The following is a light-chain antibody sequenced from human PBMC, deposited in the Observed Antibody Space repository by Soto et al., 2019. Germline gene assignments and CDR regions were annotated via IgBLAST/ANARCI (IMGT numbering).Light chain of an antibody. CDR2: GVS. J-gene: IGKJ3*01. Sequence: EIVLTQSPGTLSFSPGERATLTCRASQTVSYNCLAWFQQKPGQGPRLLIYGVSSRATGIPDRFSGGGSGTDFALTISRLEPEDFAVYYCQQYGDSPFTFGPGTKVDLK. V-gene: IGKV3-20*01. CDR1: QTVSYNC. CDR3: QQYGDSPFT.